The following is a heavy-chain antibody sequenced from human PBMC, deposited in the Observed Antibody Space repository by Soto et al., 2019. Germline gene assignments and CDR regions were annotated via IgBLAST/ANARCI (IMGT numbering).Heavy chain of an antibody. CDR1: GFTFSSYV. V-gene: IGHV3-30-3*01. J-gene: IGHJ4*02. Sequence: QVQLVESGGGVVQPGRSLRLSCAASGFTFSSYVIHWVRQAPGKGLDWVAVISHDGSDKYYADSVKGRFTISRDNSKKPLYLQMNSLRAEDTVVYYCAPTLIRGVITTYFDYWGKGTLLTVSS. CDR2: ISHDGSDK. D-gene: IGHD3-10*01. CDR3: APTLIRGVITTYFDY.